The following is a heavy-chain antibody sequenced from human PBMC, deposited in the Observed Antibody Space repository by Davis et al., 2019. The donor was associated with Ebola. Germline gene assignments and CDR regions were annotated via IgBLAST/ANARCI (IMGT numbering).Heavy chain of an antibody. CDR1: GFTFSSYA. J-gene: IGHJ4*02. CDR3: AKDPSAMVTTTGPLGY. V-gene: IGHV3-23*01. D-gene: IGHD5-18*01. Sequence: GGSLRLSCAASGFTFSSYAMSWVRQAPGTGLEWVSAISGSGGSTYYADSVKVRFTISRDNSKNTLYLQMNSLRAEDTAGYYCAKDPSAMVTTTGPLGYWGQGTLVTVSS. CDR2: ISGSGGST.